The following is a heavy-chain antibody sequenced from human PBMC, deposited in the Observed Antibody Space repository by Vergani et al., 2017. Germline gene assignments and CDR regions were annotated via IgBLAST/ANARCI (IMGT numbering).Heavy chain of an antibody. V-gene: IGHV1-69*12. CDR1: GDTFTSSA. CDR3: ARPAGLTTAPAA. CDR2: RIPFVTAP. J-gene: IGHJ5*02. Sequence: QVHLVQSGAEVKKPGSSVKISCKVSGDTFTSSAISWVRQAPGQGFEWMGGRIPFVTAPTFAQTFQGRVCITADGCTSTGYMELRGLRSEDTAVYECARPAGLTTAPAAWGQGTLVTVSS. D-gene: IGHD1-14*01.